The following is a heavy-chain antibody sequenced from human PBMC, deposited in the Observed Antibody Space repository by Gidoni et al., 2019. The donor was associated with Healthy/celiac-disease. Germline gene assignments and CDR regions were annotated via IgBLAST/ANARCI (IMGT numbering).Heavy chain of an antibody. Sequence: VQRVESGGGGVQQGRSRRLTCAASGCTCSSDGRPGVRRAPGKGRGLFAVISYDGSTNYYADSVNGPFTISRDNSKNTLYLHMNSLRAEDTAVYYCAKAANTYYYDSSGHYYFDYWGQGTLVTVSS. V-gene: IGHV3-30*18. CDR1: GCTCSSDG. J-gene: IGHJ4*02. CDR2: ISYDGSTN. CDR3: AKAANTYYYDSSGHYYFDY. D-gene: IGHD3-22*01.